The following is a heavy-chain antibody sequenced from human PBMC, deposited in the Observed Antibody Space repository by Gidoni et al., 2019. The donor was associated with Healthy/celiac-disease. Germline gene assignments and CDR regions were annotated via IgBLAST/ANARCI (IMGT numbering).Heavy chain of an antibody. CDR2: IKSKTDGGTT. CDR1: GFTFSNAW. D-gene: IGHD2-2*01. J-gene: IGHJ6*03. CDR3: TTCISTSCLPYYYYYYMDV. Sequence: EVQLVESGGGLVKPGGSLRLSCAAYGFTFSNAWLNWVRQAPGKGRGWVGRIKSKTDGGTTDYAAPVKGRFTISRDDSKNTLYLQMNSLKTEDTAVFYCTTCISTSCLPYYYYYYMDVWGKGTTVTVSS. V-gene: IGHV3-15*01.